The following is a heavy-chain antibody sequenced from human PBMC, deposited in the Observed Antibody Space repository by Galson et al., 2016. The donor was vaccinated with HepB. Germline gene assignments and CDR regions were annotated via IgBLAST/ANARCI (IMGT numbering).Heavy chain of an antibody. CDR3: AKGRESLWFRESSRPGYFDY. D-gene: IGHD3-10*01. CDR1: GFTFDDYT. J-gene: IGHJ4*02. Sequence: SLRLSCAASGFTFDDYTMHWVRQAPGKGLEWVSGVSWNSGRIDYADSVKGRFTIFRDNAKNSLYLQMNSLTAEDTALYYCAKGRESLWFRESSRPGYFDYWGQGTLVTVSS. V-gene: IGHV3-9*01. CDR2: VSWNSGRI.